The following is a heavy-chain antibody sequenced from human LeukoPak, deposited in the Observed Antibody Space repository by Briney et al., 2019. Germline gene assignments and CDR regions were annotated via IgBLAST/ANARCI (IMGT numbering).Heavy chain of an antibody. CDR2: INPNSGGT. D-gene: IGHD3-22*01. V-gene: IGHV1-2*02. J-gene: IGHJ4*02. Sequence: ASVTVSCKPSGYTFTGFYIHWVRQAPGQGLEWMGWINPNSGGTNYAEKFQGRVTMTRDTSISTAHMELSRLRSDDTAVYYCARVAYYDSSGYPYYFDYWGQGTLVTVSS. CDR1: GYTFTGFY. CDR3: ARVAYYDSSGYPYYFDY.